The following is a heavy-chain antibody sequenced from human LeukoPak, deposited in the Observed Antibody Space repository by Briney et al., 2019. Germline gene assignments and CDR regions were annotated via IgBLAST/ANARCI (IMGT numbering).Heavy chain of an antibody. CDR2: TNRDDSDT. CDR3: ARSANYFDTSGQDY. CDR1: GFTFSGYW. D-gene: IGHD3-22*01. V-gene: IGHV3-74*01. J-gene: IGHJ4*02. Sequence: GGSLRLSCAASGFTFSGYWMHWVRQAPGKGLVWVSRTNRDDSDTSYADAVKGRFTISRDKAKSTLYLQMNSLRVEDTAVYYCARSANYFDTSGQDYWGQGTLVTVSS.